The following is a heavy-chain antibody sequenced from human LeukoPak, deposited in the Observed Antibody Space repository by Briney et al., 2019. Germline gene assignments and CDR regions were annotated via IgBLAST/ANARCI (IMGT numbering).Heavy chain of an antibody. J-gene: IGHJ4*02. V-gene: IGHV4-39*01. CDR1: GGSISRSSYY. CDR2: IYYSGST. CDR3: ASRSLSTSDY. Sequence: SETLSLTCTVSGGSISRSSYYWGWIRQPPGKGLEWIGSIYYSGSTYYNPSLKSRVTISVDTSKNQFSLKLSSVTAADTAVYYCASRSLSTSDYWGQGTLVTVSS. D-gene: IGHD3-16*02.